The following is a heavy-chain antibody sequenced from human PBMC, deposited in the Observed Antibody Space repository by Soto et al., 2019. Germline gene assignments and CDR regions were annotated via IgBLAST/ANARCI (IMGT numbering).Heavy chain of an antibody. CDR3: ARDLWGYCGVDGCPLDV. Sequence: QVRLQESGPGLVKPSETLSLTCTVSGASISRYYWSWIRQSPGKGLEWIGYLYNTGSTIYNPSLKSRVTISVDTSKNQFSLKLNSVTAADTAVYYCARDLWGYCGVDGCPLDVWGQGPTVTVSS. CDR2: LYNTGST. V-gene: IGHV4-59*01. J-gene: IGHJ6*02. CDR1: GASISRYY. D-gene: IGHD2-21*02.